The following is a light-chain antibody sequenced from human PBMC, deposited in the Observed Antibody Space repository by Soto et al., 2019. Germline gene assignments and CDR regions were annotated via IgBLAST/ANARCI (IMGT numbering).Light chain of an antibody. CDR1: QGIRND. J-gene: IGKJ4*01. CDR3: LQDYNYPLT. Sequence: AIQMTQSPSSLSASVGDRVTITCRASQGIRNDLGWYQQKPGKAPKLLIYAASSLQSGVPTRFSGSGSGTDFTLTISSLQAEDFATYYCLQDYNYPLTFGGGTKVEIK. V-gene: IGKV1-6*01. CDR2: AAS.